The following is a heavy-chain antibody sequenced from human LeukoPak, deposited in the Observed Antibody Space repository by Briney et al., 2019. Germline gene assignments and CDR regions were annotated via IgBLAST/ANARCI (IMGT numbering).Heavy chain of an antibody. V-gene: IGHV3-21*01. D-gene: IGHD3-10*01. J-gene: IGHJ4*02. CDR2: ISSSSSYI. CDR3: ARVLAGSSPAFYY. CDR1: AFTFSSIS. Sequence: PGGSLRLYCAASAFTFSSISMNWVRQAQGKGLEWVSSISSSSSYIYYADSVKGSFTISRDNAKNSLYLQMNSLRAEDTAVYYCARVLAGSSPAFYYGGQGTVVTVSS.